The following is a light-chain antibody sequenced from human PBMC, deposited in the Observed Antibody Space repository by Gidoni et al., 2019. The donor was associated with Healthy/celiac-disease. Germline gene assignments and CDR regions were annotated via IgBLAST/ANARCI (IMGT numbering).Light chain of an antibody. Sequence: VLTQSPGTLSLSPGERATLSCRASQSVSSSYLAWYQQKPGQAPRLLIYGASSRATGIPDRFSGSGSGTDFTLTISRLEPEDFAVYYCQQYGSSTWTFGQGTKVEIK. CDR2: GAS. CDR3: QQYGSSTWT. CDR1: QSVSSSY. J-gene: IGKJ1*01. V-gene: IGKV3-20*01.